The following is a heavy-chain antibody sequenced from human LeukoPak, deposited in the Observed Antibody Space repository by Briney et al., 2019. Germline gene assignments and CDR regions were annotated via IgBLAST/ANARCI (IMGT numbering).Heavy chain of an antibody. J-gene: IGHJ5*02. CDR3: ARVKWELIWIWFDP. CDR1: GGSISSSSYY. CDR2: IYYSGST. V-gene: IGHV4-39*07. Sequence: PSETLSLTCTVSGGSISSSSYYWGWIRQPPGKGLEWIGSIYYSGSTYYNPSLKSRVTISVDTSKNQFSLELSSVTAADTAVYYCARVKWELIWIWFDPWGQGTLVTVSS. D-gene: IGHD1-26*01.